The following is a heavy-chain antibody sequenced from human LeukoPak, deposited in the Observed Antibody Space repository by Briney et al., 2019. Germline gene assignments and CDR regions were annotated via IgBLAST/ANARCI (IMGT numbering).Heavy chain of an antibody. J-gene: IGHJ5*02. D-gene: IGHD3-22*01. CDR1: GFTFSNYA. CDR3: AKSAEVVVLVYWFDP. Sequence: PGGSLRLSCAASGFTFSNYAMSWVRQAPGKGLEWVSAVSGSGGSTHYADSVKGRFTISRDNSKNTLFLQMNSMRAEDTAVYFCAKSAEVVVLVYWFDPWGQGTLVTVSS. CDR2: VSGSGGST. V-gene: IGHV3-23*01.